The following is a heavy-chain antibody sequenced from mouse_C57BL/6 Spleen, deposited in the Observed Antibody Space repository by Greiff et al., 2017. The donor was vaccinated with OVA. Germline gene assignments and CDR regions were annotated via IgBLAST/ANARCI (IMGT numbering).Heavy chain of an antibody. D-gene: IGHD1-3*01. CDR3: AREITGFAD. CDR1: GYTFTSYW. J-gene: IGHJ3*01. CDR2: IHPNSGST. V-gene: IGHV1-64*01. Sequence: QVQLQQPGAELVKPGASVKLSCKASGYTFTSYWMHWVKQRPGQGLEWIGMIHPNSGSTKYNEKFKSKATLTVDKSSSTAYMQLSSLTSEDSAVYYCAREITGFADWGQGTLVTVSA.